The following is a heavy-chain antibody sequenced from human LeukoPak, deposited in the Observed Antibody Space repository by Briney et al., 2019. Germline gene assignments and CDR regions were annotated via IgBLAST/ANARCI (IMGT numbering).Heavy chain of an antibody. CDR3: AKDGAYATAGTFDY. D-gene: IGHD4-17*01. Sequence: GGSLRLSCAASGFTFSSYGMHWVRQAPGKGLEWVAFIRYEGRSKYFADSVKGRFTISRDNSKKTLYLQMNSLRAEDTAVYYCAKDGAYATAGTFDYWGQGTLVTVSS. CDR1: GFTFSSYG. CDR2: IRYEGRSK. V-gene: IGHV3-30*02. J-gene: IGHJ4*02.